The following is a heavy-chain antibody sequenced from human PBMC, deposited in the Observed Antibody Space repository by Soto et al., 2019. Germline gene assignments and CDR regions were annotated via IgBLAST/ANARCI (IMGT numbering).Heavy chain of an antibody. J-gene: IGHJ6*02. CDR1: GASISSTSYY. D-gene: IGHD1-1*01. CDR2: IYYSARS. CDR3: ASGGTIAGDSTYYGMDL. Sequence: SETLSLTCTVSGASISSTSYYWGWIRQPPGEGLEWIGSIYYSARSYYNPSLRSRLTTSVDTSKNQFSLKLTSVTAADTAVYYCASGGTIAGDSTYYGMDLWGQGTKDTVSS. V-gene: IGHV4-39*01.